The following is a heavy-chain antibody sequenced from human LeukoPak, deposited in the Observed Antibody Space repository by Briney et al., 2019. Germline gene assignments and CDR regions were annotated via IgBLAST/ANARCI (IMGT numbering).Heavy chain of an antibody. Sequence: SETLSLTCTVSGGSISSSSYYWSWIRQPPGKGLEWIGYIYYSGSTNYNPSLKSRVTISVDTSKNQFSLKLSSVTAADTAVYYCARGLDCSSTSCLYYFDYWGQGTLVTVSS. V-gene: IGHV4-61*01. J-gene: IGHJ4*02. CDR2: IYYSGST. CDR3: ARGLDCSSTSCLYYFDY. D-gene: IGHD2-2*01. CDR1: GGSISSSSYY.